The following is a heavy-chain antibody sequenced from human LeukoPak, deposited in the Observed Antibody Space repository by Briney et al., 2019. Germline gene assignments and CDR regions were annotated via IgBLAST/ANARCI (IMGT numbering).Heavy chain of an antibody. CDR1: GFTFSSYG. CDR2: IPYDGSNK. V-gene: IGHV3-30*18. D-gene: IGHD6-19*01. J-gene: IGHJ6*02. CDR3: AKDRYASSGWYGGYYYGMDV. Sequence: GGSLRLSCAASGFTFSSYGMHWVRQAPGKGLEWVAVIPYDGSNKYYADSVKGRFTISRDNSKNTLYLRMNSLRAEDTAVYYCAKDRYASSGWYGGYYYGMDVWGQGTTVTVSS.